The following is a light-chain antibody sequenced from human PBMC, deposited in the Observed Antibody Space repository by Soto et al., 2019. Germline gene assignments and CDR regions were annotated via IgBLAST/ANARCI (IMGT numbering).Light chain of an antibody. CDR3: QQYYSTPHT. V-gene: IGKV4-1*01. Sequence: DIVMTQSPDSLAVSLGERATINCKSSQSVLYSSNNKNYLAWYQQKPGQPPKLLIYWASTRESGVPDRFSGSGSGIDFTLTISSLQAEDVAVYYCQQYYSTPHTFGQGTKLEIK. CDR2: WAS. CDR1: QSVLYSSNNKNY. J-gene: IGKJ2*01.